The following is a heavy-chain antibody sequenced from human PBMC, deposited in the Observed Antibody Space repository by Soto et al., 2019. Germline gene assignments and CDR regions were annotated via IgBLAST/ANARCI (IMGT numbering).Heavy chain of an antibody. Sequence: SVKVSCKASGCTFSSYAISWVRQAPGQGLEWMGGIIPIFGTANYAQKFQGRVTITADESTSTAYMELSSLRSEDTAVYYCALSLKLYDSSGYYFDYWGQGTLVTVSS. CDR2: IIPIFGTA. D-gene: IGHD3-22*01. CDR1: GCTFSSYA. J-gene: IGHJ4*02. V-gene: IGHV1-69*13. CDR3: ALSLKLYDSSGYYFDY.